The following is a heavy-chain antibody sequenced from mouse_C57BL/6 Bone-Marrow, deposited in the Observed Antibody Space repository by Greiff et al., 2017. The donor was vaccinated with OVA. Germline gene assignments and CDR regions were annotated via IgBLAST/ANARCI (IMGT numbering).Heavy chain of an antibody. CDR3: HLLWDPAWFAY. CDR2: IRNKANNHAT. CDR1: GFTFSDAW. D-gene: IGHD2-1*01. J-gene: IGHJ3*01. V-gene: IGHV6-6*01. Sequence: EVHLVESGGGLVQPGGSMKLSCAASGFTFSDAWMDWVRQSPEKGLEWVAEIRNKANNHATYYAESVKGRFTISRDDSKSSVYLQMNSLRAEDTGIYYCHLLWDPAWFAYWGQGTLVTVSA.